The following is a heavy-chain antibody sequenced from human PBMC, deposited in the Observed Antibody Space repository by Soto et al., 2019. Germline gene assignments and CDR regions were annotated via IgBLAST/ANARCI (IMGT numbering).Heavy chain of an antibody. CDR3: ARGRSTLDY. Sequence: QVQLQQWGAGLLKPSETLSLTCAVYGGSLSGYHWSWIRQPPGKGLEWIGEINRSGSTNYNPSLKSRVTISVDTSQNQCSLKLSSVTAADTAVYYCARGRSTLDYWGQGTLVTVSS. V-gene: IGHV4-34*01. D-gene: IGHD2-2*01. J-gene: IGHJ4*02. CDR1: GGSLSGYH. CDR2: INRSGST.